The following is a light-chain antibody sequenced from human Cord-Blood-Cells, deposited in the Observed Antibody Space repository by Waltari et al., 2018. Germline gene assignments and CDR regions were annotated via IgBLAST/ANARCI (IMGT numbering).Light chain of an antibody. CDR3: QQSYSTPLT. V-gene: IGKV1-39*01. CDR1: QSLSSY. Sequence: DIQTTQSPPSLSASVGDRVPITCRASQSLSSYLNWDQQKPGKAPKLLIYAASSLQSGVPSRFSGSGSGTDFTLTISSLQPEDFATYYCQQSYSTPLTFGGGTKVEIK. CDR2: AAS. J-gene: IGKJ4*01.